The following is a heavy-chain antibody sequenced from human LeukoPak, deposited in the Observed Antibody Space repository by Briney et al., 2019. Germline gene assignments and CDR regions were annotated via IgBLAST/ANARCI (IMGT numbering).Heavy chain of an antibody. J-gene: IGHJ4*02. CDR3: AKDLSSSWYYFDY. CDR1: GFTFSSYA. Sequence: GGSLRLSCAASGFTFSSYAMSWVRQAPGKGLEWVSAISGSGGSTYYADSVKGRFTISRDNSKNTLYLQMNNLRAEDTAVYYCAKDLSSSWYYFDYWGQGTLVTVSS. V-gene: IGHV3-23*01. CDR2: ISGSGGST. D-gene: IGHD6-13*01.